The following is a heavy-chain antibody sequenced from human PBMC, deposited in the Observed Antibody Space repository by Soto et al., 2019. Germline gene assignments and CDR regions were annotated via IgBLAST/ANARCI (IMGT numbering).Heavy chain of an antibody. CDR3: ARYYSNSYYWFDP. V-gene: IGHV4-31*03. Sequence: PSETLSLTCTVSGGSISSGGYYWSWIRQHPGKGLEWIGYIYYSGSAYYNPSLKSRVLISVDTSKNQFFLNLGSVTAADTAVYYCARYYSNSYYWFDPWGQGTLITVSS. CDR1: GGSISSGGYY. J-gene: IGHJ5*02. CDR2: IYYSGSA. D-gene: IGHD6-13*01.